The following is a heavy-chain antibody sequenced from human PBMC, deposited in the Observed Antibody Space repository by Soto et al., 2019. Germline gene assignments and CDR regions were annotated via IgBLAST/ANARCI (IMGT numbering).Heavy chain of an antibody. V-gene: IGHV1-3*01. J-gene: IGHJ5*02. CDR2: INAGSGNT. CDR3: ARGVAAEGA. D-gene: IGHD6-13*01. CDR1: GYTFTHYA. Sequence: QVQLVQSGAEVKKPGASVKVSCTASGYTFTHYAIHWVRQAPGQRLEWMGFINAGSGNTKYSQTFQGRLTFTKDTSASTADMDLSMLRSEDTAIYSCARGVAAEGAWGQGTLVTVSS.